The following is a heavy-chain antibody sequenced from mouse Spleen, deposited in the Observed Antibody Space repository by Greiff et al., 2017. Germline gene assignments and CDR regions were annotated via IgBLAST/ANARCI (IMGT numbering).Heavy chain of an antibody. D-gene: IGHD4-1*01. CDR1: GYTFTSYW. CDR3: TRSVTGTWDYFDY. CDR2: IYPGNSDT. J-gene: IGHJ2*01. V-gene: IGHV1-5*01. Sequence: EVQLQQSGTVLARPGASVKMSCKTSGYTFTSYWMHWVKQRPGQGLEWIGAIYPGNSDTSYNQKFKGKAKLTAVTSASTAYMELSSLTNEDSAVYYCTRSVTGTWDYFDYWGQGTTLTVSS.